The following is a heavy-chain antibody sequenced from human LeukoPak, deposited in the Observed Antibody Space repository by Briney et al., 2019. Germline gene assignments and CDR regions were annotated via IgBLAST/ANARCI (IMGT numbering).Heavy chain of an antibody. CDR2: INHSGST. D-gene: IGHD6-6*01. V-gene: IGHV4-34*01. Sequence: SETLSLTCAVYGGSFNGYYWSWIRQPPGKGLEWIGEINHSGSTNYNPSLKSRVTISVDTSKNQFSLKLSSVTAADTAVYYCARVPRGAARLFDYWGQGTLVTVSS. J-gene: IGHJ4*02. CDR1: GGSFNGYY. CDR3: ARVPRGAARLFDY.